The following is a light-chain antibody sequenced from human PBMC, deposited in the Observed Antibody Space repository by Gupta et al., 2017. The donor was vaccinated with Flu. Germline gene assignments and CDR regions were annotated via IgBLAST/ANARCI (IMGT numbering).Light chain of an antibody. V-gene: IGLV3-19*01. CDR3: NSRDSSDNHQAV. J-gene: IGLJ2*01. CDR2: AKN. Sequence: SSELTQDPAVSVALGRTVRITCQGDSLRSSYASWYQQKPGQAPILVIYAKNNRPSGIPDRFSGSSSGNTASLTITGAQAEDEADYYCNSRDSSDNHQAVFGGGTKLTVL. CDR1: SLRSSY.